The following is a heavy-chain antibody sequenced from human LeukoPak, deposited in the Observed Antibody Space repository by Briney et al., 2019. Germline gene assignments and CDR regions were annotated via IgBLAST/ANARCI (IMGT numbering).Heavy chain of an antibody. CDR2: LDCDDDE. CDR3: ARMVKGPYGSGSKDRENFYHVDV. V-gene: IGHV2-70*17. J-gene: IGHJ6*02. Sequence: SCPALVRPTQTLTLTCTFSGFSRTTTGMCVSWIRQPPGNALEWLAGLDCDDDEFYSTSLKTRPAISELTSKNHVALTVTNIGPVDTDTYYCARMVKGPYGSGSKDRENFYHVDVWGQGTTVTVSS. D-gene: IGHD3-10*01. CDR1: GFSRTTTGMC.